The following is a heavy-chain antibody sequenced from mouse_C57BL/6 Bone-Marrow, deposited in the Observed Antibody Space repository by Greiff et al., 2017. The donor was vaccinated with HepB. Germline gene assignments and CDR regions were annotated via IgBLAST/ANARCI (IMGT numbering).Heavy chain of an antibody. D-gene: IGHD2-4*01. Sequence: EVMLVESGGGLVQPGGSLKLSCAASGFTFSDYGMAWVRQAPRKGPEWVAFISNLAYSIYYADTVTGRFTISRENAKNTLYLEMSSLRSEDTAMYYCAGGYYEYDDGVFAYWGQGTLVTVSA. J-gene: IGHJ3*01. CDR3: AGGYYEYDDGVFAY. CDR1: GFTFSDYG. CDR2: ISNLAYSI. V-gene: IGHV5-15*04.